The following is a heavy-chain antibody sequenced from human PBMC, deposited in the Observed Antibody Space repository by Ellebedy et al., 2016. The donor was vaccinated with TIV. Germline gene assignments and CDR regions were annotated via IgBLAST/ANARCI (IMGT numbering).Heavy chain of an antibody. Sequence: SETLSLTXTVSGGSISSSSYYWGWIRQPPGKGLEWIGSIYYSGSTYYNPSLKSRVTISVDTSKNQFSLKLSSVTAADTAVYYCARGRDWLTEYNWFDPWGQGTLVTVSS. V-gene: IGHV4-39*07. CDR3: ARGRDWLTEYNWFDP. CDR2: IYYSGST. CDR1: GGSISSSSYY. J-gene: IGHJ5*02. D-gene: IGHD3-9*01.